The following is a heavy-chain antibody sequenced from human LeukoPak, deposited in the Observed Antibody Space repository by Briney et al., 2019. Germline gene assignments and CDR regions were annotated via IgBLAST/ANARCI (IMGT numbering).Heavy chain of an antibody. CDR2: IYTSGST. J-gene: IGHJ5*02. D-gene: IGHD3-10*01. CDR1: GFSVSSTY. V-gene: IGHV3-66*03. CDR3: TRDRAGTQSWVEFDL. Sequence: GGSLRLTCAASGFSVSSTYMSWVRQAPGKGLEWVSLIYTSGSTFYAISVMGRFTISRDNSKNTLFLQMNSLRAEDSAVYYCTRDRAGTQSWVEFDLWGQGTLVTVSS.